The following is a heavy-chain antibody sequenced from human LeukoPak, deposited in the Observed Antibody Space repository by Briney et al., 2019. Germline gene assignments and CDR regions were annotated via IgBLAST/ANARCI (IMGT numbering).Heavy chain of an antibody. CDR3: TRSGYSRGDY. CDR1: GYTFSNYD. CDR2: ISTYNGNP. Sequence: ASVKVSRKASGYTFSNYDITWVRQAPGQGLEWMGWISTYNGNPNYAQKLQGRVTMTTDTSTSTAYMELRSLRSDDTAVYYCTRSGYSRGDYWGQGTLVTVSS. V-gene: IGHV1-18*01. J-gene: IGHJ4*02. D-gene: IGHD1-26*01.